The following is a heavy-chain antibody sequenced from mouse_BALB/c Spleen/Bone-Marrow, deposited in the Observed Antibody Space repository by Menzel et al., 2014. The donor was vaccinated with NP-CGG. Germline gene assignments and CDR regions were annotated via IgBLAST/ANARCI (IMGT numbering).Heavy chain of an antibody. D-gene: IGHD1-1*01. Sequence: EVKVEESGGGLVKPGGSPKLSCAAFGFTLSSYAMSWVRQTPEKRLEWVASFSSGGNIYYPASVKGRFTISRDNVRNILYLQMSSLRSEDTAMYYCARGGLVRGYGMDYWGQGTSVTVSS. CDR1: GFTLSSYA. V-gene: IGHV5-6-5*01. J-gene: IGHJ4*01. CDR3: ARGGLVRGYGMDY. CDR2: FSSGGNI.